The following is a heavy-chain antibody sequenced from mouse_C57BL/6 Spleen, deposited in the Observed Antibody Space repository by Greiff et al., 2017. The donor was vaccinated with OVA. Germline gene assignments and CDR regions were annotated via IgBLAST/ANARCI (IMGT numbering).Heavy chain of an antibody. J-gene: IGHJ2*01. Sequence: DVQLVESGGDLVKPGGSLKLSCAASGFTFSSYGMSWVRQTPDKRLEWVATISSGGSYTYYPDSVKGRFTISRDNAKNTLYLQMSSLKSEDTAMYYCARQGTGTGYFDYWGQGTTLTVSS. CDR1: GFTFSSYG. CDR3: ARQGTGTGYFDY. V-gene: IGHV5-6*01. D-gene: IGHD4-1*01. CDR2: ISSGGSYT.